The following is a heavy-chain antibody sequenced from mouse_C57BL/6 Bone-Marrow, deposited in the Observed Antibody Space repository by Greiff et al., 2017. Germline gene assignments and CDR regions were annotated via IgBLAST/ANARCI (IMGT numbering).Heavy chain of an antibody. J-gene: IGHJ2*01. CDR1: GYTFTSYW. D-gene: IGHD4-1*01. V-gene: IGHV1-59*01. CDR2: IDPSDSYT. Sequence: VQLQQPGAELVRPGTSVKLSCKASGYTFTSYWMHWVKQRPGQGLEWIGVIDPSDSYTNYNQKFKGKATLTVDTSSSTAYMQLSSLTSEDSAVYYCARRLGQEYWGQGTTLTVSS. CDR3: ARRLGQEY.